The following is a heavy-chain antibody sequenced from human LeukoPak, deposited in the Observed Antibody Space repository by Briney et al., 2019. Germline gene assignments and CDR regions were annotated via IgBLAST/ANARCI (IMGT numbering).Heavy chain of an antibody. J-gene: IGHJ4*02. CDR1: GYSFTTHW. V-gene: IGHV5-51*01. CDR2: IYPDDSDT. CDR3: ARSVEQWLVPFDY. Sequence: GESLKISCKASGYSFTTHWIGWVRQKPGKGLEWMGIIYPDDSDTRYSPSFQGQVNISADQSSNTTYLQWSSLKASDTAMYYCARSVEQWLVPFDYWGQGTLVTVSS. D-gene: IGHD6-19*01.